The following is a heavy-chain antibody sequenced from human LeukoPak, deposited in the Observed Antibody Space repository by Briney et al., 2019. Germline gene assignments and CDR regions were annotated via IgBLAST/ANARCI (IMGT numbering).Heavy chain of an antibody. D-gene: IGHD2-15*01. CDR2: IYYSGST. CDR3: ARSVEGYCSGGSCYSYYYYMDV. V-gene: IGHV4-59*01. J-gene: IGHJ6*03. CDR1: GGSISSYY. Sequence: ETLSLTCTVSGGSISSYYWSWIRQPPGKGLEWIGYIYYSGSTNYNPSLKSRVTISVDTSKNQFSLKLSSVTAADTAVYYCARSVEGYCSGGSCYSYYYYMDVWGKGTTVTVSS.